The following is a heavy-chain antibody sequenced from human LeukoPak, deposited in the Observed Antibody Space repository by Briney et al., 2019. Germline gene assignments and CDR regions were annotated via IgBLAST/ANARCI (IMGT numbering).Heavy chain of an antibody. V-gene: IGHV3-23*01. CDR3: AKSISQLVIGAFDY. Sequence: EGSLRLSCAASGFNFSSYAMSWVRQAPGKGLEWVSAISGSGGSTYYADSVKGRFTISRDNSKNTLYLQMNSLRAEDTAVYYCAKSISQLVIGAFDYWGQGTLVTVSS. J-gene: IGHJ4*02. CDR2: ISGSGGST. CDR1: GFNFSSYA. D-gene: IGHD3-9*01.